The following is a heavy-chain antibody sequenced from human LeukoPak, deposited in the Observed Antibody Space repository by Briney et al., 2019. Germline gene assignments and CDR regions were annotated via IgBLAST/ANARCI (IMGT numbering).Heavy chain of an antibody. Sequence: GGSLRLSCAASGFTFSTYAMHWVRQAPGKGLEWVAVISYDGSNKYYADSVKGRFTISRDNSKNTLFLQMNSLRAEDTAVYYCAREVGYCSSSSCYEDYWGQGALVTVSS. CDR1: GFTFSTYA. CDR2: ISYDGSNK. V-gene: IGHV3-30-3*01. J-gene: IGHJ4*02. CDR3: AREVGYCSSSSCYEDY. D-gene: IGHD2-2*01.